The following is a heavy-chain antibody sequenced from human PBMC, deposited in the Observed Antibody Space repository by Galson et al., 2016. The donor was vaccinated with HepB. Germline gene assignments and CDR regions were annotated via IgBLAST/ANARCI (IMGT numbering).Heavy chain of an antibody. CDR3: ARLFSDSYSHSYFDC. J-gene: IGHJ4*01. CDR1: GFTFSSFW. Sequence: SLRLSCAASGFTFSSFWMAWVRQAPGKGLQWVASLHQYGNEKNYLDSVKGRFTISRDNAKNSLYLQMNSLRADDTAMYFCARLFSDSYSHSYFDCWGHGTLVTVSS. V-gene: IGHV3-7*03. D-gene: IGHD2-21*02. CDR2: LHQYGNEK.